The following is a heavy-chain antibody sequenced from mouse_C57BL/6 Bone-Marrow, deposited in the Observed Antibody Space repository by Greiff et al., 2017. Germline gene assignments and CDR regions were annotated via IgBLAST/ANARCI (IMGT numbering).Heavy chain of an antibody. D-gene: IGHD4-1*01. Sequence: VQLQQSGPELVKPGASVKISCKASGYTFTDYYMNWVKQSHGKSLEWIGDINPNNGGTSYNQKFKGKATFTVDKSSSTAYMELRSLTSEDSAVYYCARWDPPYAMDYWGQGTSVTVSS. J-gene: IGHJ4*01. CDR3: ARWDPPYAMDY. CDR2: INPNNGGT. CDR1: GYTFTDYY. V-gene: IGHV1-26*01.